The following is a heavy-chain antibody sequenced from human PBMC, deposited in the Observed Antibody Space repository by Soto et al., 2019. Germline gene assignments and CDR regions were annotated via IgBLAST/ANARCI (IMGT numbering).Heavy chain of an antibody. CDR1: GFTFSTYS. Sequence: PGGSLRLSCVGSGFTFSTYSINWVRQSPGKGLEWVSSISSRSDIYYADSVKGRFTISRDNAKNSVSLQMNSLRAEDTAVYYCAREYTAWPLAYGLDVWGQGTTVTVSS. D-gene: IGHD2-2*02. V-gene: IGHV3-21*01. CDR3: AREYTAWPLAYGLDV. J-gene: IGHJ6*02. CDR2: ISSRSDI.